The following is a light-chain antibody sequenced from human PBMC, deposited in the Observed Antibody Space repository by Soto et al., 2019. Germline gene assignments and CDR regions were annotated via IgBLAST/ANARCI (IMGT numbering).Light chain of an antibody. Sequence: DIQMTQSPSTLSASVGDRVTITCRASQSISRWLAWYQQKPGEAPKLLIHGASSLGSGVPSRFSGGGSGTEFTLTISRLQPDDFATHCRLLYNRYRTCGQGTKVEIK. J-gene: IGKJ1*01. V-gene: IGKV1-5*01. CDR3: LLYNRYRT. CDR1: QSISRW. CDR2: GAS.